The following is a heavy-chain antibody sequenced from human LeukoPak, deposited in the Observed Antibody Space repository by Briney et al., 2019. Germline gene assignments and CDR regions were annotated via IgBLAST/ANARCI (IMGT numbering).Heavy chain of an antibody. Sequence: GGSLRLSCKASGFTFSDYWMHWVRQAPGKGLEWVANIKQDGSEKNYVDSVKGRFTISRDNAKNSLYLQMNSLRAEDSAVYYCASGLELDYWGQGTLVTVSS. CDR1: GFTFSDYW. J-gene: IGHJ4*02. CDR2: IKQDGSEK. V-gene: IGHV3-7*03. CDR3: ASGLELDY.